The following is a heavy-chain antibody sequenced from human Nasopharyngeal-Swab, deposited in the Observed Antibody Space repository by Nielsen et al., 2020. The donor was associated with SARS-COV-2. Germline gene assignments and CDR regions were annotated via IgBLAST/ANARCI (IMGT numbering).Heavy chain of an antibody. CDR1: GCTFSSYA. D-gene: IGHD3-22*01. CDR3: ARDGVPNYYDSSGYYNWFDP. Sequence: SVKVSCKASGCTFSSYAISWVRQAPGQGLEWMGGIIPIFGTANYAQKFQGRVTITADESTSTAYMELSSLRSEDTAVYYCARDGVPNYYDSSGYYNWFDPWGQGTLVTVSS. J-gene: IGHJ5*02. V-gene: IGHV1-69*13. CDR2: IIPIFGTA.